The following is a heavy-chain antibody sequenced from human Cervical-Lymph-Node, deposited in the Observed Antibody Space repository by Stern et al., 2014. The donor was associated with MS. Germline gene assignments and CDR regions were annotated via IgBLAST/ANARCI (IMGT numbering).Heavy chain of an antibody. V-gene: IGHV1-69*09. CDR3: ARGGGDSSGWYRYYFDY. Sequence: QMQLVQSGAEVKKPGSSVKVSCKASGGTFSSYAISWVRQAPGQGLEWMGRIIPLLGIANYARKFQGRVTITADKSTSTADMDLSSLRAEDTAVYYCARGGGDSSGWYRYYFDYWGQGTLVTVSS. CDR2: IIPLLGIA. D-gene: IGHD6-19*01. J-gene: IGHJ4*02. CDR1: GGTFSSYA.